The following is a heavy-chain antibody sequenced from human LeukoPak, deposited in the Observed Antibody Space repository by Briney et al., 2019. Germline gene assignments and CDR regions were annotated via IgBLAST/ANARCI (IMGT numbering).Heavy chain of an antibody. CDR3: ARGYGSGSYYKNNWFDP. CDR1: GYSFTSYW. CDR2: IYPGDSDT. J-gene: IGHJ5*02. D-gene: IGHD3-10*01. V-gene: IGHV5-51*01. Sequence: GESLKISCKDSGYSFTSYWIGWVRQMPGKGLEWMGIIYPGDSDTRYSPSFQGQVTISADKSISTAYLQWSSLKASDTAMYYCARGYGSGSYYKNNWFDPWGQGTLVTVSS.